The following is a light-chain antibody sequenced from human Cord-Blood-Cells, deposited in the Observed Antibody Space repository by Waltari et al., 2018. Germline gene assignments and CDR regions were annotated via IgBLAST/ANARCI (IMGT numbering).Light chain of an antibody. CDR3: CSYAGSYV. J-gene: IGLJ1*01. V-gene: IGLV2-23*01. CDR1: SSDVGSYNL. CDR2: EGS. Sequence: QSALTQPASVSGSPGQSITISCTGTSSDVGSYNLVSWYQQHPGKAPKLMIYEGSKRPSGVSNRFSGSKSGNTASLTISGFQAEDEADYYCCSYAGSYVFGTGTKVTVL.